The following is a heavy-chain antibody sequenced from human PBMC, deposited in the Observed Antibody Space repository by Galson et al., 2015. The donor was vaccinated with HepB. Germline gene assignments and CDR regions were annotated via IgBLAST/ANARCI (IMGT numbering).Heavy chain of an antibody. CDR2: IWYDGTIK. CDR1: GFTFSDYN. D-gene: IGHD4-17*01. V-gene: IGHV3-30*19. Sequence: LRLSCAASGFTFSDYNMHWLRQSPGKGLEWVAVIWYDGTIKYYADSVKGRFTISRDNSKNTLYLQMNGLRAEDTAVYYCAREGDDYGDYVSGDYYGMDVWGQGTTVTVSS. J-gene: IGHJ6*02. CDR3: AREGDDYGDYVSGDYYGMDV.